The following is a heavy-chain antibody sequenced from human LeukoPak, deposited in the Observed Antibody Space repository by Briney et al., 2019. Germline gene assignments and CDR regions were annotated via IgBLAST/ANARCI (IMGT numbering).Heavy chain of an antibody. CDR1: GFTFSSYG. J-gene: IGHJ4*02. CDR3: AKDLNPREAGATIDD. Sequence: PGGSLRLSCAASGFTFSSYGMHWVRQAPGKGLEWVAVISYDGSNKYYADSVKGRFTISRDNSKNTLYLQMNSLRAEDTAVYHCAKDLNPREAGATIDDWGQGTLVTVSS. CDR2: ISYDGSNK. V-gene: IGHV3-30*18. D-gene: IGHD1-26*01.